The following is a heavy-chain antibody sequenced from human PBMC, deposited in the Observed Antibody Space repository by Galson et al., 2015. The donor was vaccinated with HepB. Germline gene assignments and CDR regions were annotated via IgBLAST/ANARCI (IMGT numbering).Heavy chain of an antibody. CDR2: ISWNSGSI. CDR1: GFTFDDYA. Sequence: SLRLSCAASGFTFDDYAMHWVRQAPGKGLEWVSGISWNSGSIGYADSVKGRFTISRDNAKNSLYLQMNSLRAEDTALYYCAKDRGGRTWYGMDVWGQGTTVTVS. CDR3: AKDRGGRTWYGMDV. J-gene: IGHJ6*02. D-gene: IGHD3-10*01. V-gene: IGHV3-9*01.